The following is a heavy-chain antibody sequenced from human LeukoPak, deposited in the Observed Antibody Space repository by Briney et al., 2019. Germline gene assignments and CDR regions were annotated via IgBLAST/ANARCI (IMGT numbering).Heavy chain of an antibody. CDR3: ARHGGDGSGSSNWFDP. CDR1: GYSFTSYW. J-gene: IGHJ5*02. CDR2: IYPGDSDT. D-gene: IGHD3-10*01. Sequence: GESLKISFKGSGYSFTSYWIGWVRQMPGKGLEWMGIIYPGDSDTRYSPSFQGQVTISADKSISTAYLQWSSLKASDTAMYYCARHGGDGSGSSNWFDPWGQGTLVTVSS. V-gene: IGHV5-51*01.